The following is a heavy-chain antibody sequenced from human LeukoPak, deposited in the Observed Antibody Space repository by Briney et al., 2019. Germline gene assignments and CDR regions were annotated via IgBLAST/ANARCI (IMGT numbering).Heavy chain of an antibody. Sequence: GASVKVSCKASGYTFTSYGINWVRQAPGQGLEWMGWISGYNGYTYYAQKLQGRVTMTTDTSTSTAYMELRSLRSDDTAVYYCAREAPVAAGSDAFDIWGQGTMVTVSS. V-gene: IGHV1-18*01. J-gene: IGHJ3*02. D-gene: IGHD6-19*01. CDR3: AREAPVAAGSDAFDI. CDR1: GYTFTSYG. CDR2: ISGYNGYT.